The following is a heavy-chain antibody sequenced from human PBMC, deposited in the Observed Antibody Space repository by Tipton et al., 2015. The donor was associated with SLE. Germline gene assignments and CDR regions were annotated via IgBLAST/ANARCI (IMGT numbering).Heavy chain of an antibody. D-gene: IGHD3-10*01. CDR1: GGSFSGYY. J-gene: IGHJ4*02. V-gene: IGHV4-34*01. Sequence: TLSLTCAVYGGSFSGYYWSWIRQPPGKGLEWIGEINHSGSTNYNPSLKSRVTISVDTSKNQFSLKLSSVTAADTAVYYWARGVGGPLYGSGSYFDYWGQGTLVTVSS. CDR3: ARGVGGPLYGSGSYFDY. CDR2: INHSGST.